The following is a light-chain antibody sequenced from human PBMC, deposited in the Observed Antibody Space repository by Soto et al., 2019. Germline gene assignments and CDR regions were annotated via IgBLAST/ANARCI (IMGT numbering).Light chain of an antibody. V-gene: IGKV3-15*01. CDR1: ERLFGL. Sequence: PAPLAVVPRNRGTPPFKARERLFGLLAWYQQKPGQAPRLLMYGVSTRATGIPARFSGGGSATDFTLTISSLQSEDSAFYFCQSYNDWPFASGLGTRLEI. J-gene: IGKJ2*01. CDR3: QSYNDWPFA. CDR2: GVS.